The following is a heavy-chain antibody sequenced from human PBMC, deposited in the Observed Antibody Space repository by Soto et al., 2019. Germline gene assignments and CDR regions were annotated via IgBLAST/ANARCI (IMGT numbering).Heavy chain of an antibody. CDR1: GYTFTSYG. V-gene: IGHV1-18*01. CDR3: ARTISRMSSGDFIDY. J-gene: IGHJ4*02. CDR2: ISAYNGNT. D-gene: IGHD2-15*01. Sequence: QVQLVQSGAEVKKPGASVKVSCKASGYTFTSYGISWVRQAPGQGLEWMGWISAYNGNTNYAQKLQGRVTMTTDTSKXTAYMELRSLRSDDTAVYYCARTISRMSSGDFIDYWGQGTLVTVSS.